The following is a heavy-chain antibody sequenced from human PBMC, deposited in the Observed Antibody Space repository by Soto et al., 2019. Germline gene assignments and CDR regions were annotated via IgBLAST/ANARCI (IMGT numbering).Heavy chain of an antibody. CDR3: AREVRGVIDGMDV. J-gene: IGHJ6*02. CDR1: GFSVSTKY. CDR2: IYSNGGT. D-gene: IGHD3-10*01. V-gene: IGHV3-53*01. Sequence: EVQLVESGGGLIQPGGSLRLSCAASGFSVSTKYMNWVRQAPGKGLEWVSVIYSNGGTYYADSVKGRFTISRDNSKNILYLQMNSLRAEDTAVYFCAREVRGVIDGMDVWGQGTKVTVSS.